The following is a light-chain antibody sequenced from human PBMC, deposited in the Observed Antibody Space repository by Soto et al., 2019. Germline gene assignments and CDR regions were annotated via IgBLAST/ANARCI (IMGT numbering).Light chain of an antibody. V-gene: IGKV1-27*01. CDR2: ATS. J-gene: IGKJ4*01. Sequence: GDRVTITCRASQGIAPYLAWFQQKPGKVPKLLIYATSTLQSGVPSRFSGSGSGTDFTLTTNSLQPEDVGTYYSQKYNSSPLTFGGGTSVHIK. CDR3: QKYNSSPLT. CDR1: QGIAPY.